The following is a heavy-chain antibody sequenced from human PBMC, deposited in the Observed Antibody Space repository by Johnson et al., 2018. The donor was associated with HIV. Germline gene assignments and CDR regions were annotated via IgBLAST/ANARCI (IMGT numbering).Heavy chain of an antibody. CDR3: ARASYYYGSADI. V-gene: IGHV3-20*04. CDR2: INWNGGSI. Sequence: VQLVESGGGVIRPGGSLRLSCAASGFTFDDFGLSWVRQAPGKGLEWVSGINWNGGSIGYADSVKGRFTISRDNAKKSLFLQMNSLRAEDTAVYYCARASYYYGSADIWGQGTMVTVSS. D-gene: IGHD3-10*01. J-gene: IGHJ3*02. CDR1: GFTFDDFG.